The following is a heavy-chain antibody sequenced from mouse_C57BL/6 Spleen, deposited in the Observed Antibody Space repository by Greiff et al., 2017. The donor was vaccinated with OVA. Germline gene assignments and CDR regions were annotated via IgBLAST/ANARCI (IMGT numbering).Heavy chain of an antibody. D-gene: IGHD2-12*01. CDR2: INPSSGYT. Sequence: QVQLQQSGAELAKPGASVKLSCKASGYTFTSYWMHWVKKRPGQGLEWIGYINPSSGYTKYNQKFKDKATLTADKSSSTASMQLSRLTSEDTAVYYCANYSAAFGYWGQGTIVTVSA. V-gene: IGHV1-7*01. J-gene: IGHJ3*01. CDR1: GYTFTSYW. CDR3: ANYSAAFGY.